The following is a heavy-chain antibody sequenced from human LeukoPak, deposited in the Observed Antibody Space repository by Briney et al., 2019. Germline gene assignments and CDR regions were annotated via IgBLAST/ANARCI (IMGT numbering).Heavy chain of an antibody. D-gene: IGHD5-24*01. CDR1: GFDFSNYD. V-gene: IGHV3-21*01. CDR2: ISRGGNYI. Sequence: GGALRLSCAASGFDFSNYDMTWVRQAPGKGLEYVSSISRGGNYIYSADSVRGRFSISRNNAENSLFLQMNSLRGEDTAVYYCARIGPGTDVYNSFDYWGQGTLVAVSS. CDR3: ARIGPGTDVYNSFDY. J-gene: IGHJ4*02.